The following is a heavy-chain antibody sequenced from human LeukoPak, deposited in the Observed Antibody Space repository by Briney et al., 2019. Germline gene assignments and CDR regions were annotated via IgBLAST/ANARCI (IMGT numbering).Heavy chain of an antibody. V-gene: IGHV3-23*01. CDR1: GFTFSSYA. CDR2: ISGSGGST. CDR3: AKGGRGYSYGSLDY. J-gene: IGHJ4*02. D-gene: IGHD5-18*01. Sequence: GGSLRLSCAASGFTFSSYAMSWVRQAPGKGLEWVSAISGSGGSTYYADSVKGRFTISRDNSKNTLYLQMNSLRVEDSAVYYCAKGGRGYSYGSLDYWGQGTLVTVSS.